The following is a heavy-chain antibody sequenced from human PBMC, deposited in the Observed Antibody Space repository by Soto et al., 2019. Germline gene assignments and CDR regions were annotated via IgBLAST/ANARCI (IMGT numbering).Heavy chain of an antibody. CDR2: ISAHNGNT. Sequence: VHLVQSGAEVKKPGASVKVSCQGSAYAFTTYAITWVRQATGQGLEWMGWISAHNGNTNYAQKLQGRVTVTRDTSTSTAYMELRSLRYDDAAVYYCARGRYGDYWGQGARVTVSS. J-gene: IGHJ4*02. D-gene: IGHD1-1*01. CDR3: ARGRYGDY. CDR1: AYAFTTYA. V-gene: IGHV1-18*01.